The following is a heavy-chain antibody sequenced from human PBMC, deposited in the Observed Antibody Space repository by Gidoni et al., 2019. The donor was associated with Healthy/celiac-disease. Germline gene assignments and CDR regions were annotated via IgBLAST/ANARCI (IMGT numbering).Heavy chain of an antibody. Sequence: QVQLVQSGAEVKKPGASVKVSCKASGYTFTSYDINWVRQATGQGLEWMGWMNPNSGNTGYAQKFQGRVTITRNTSISTAYMELSSLRSEDTAVYYCARASCSSTSCYFFHYYGMDVWGQGTTVTVSS. D-gene: IGHD2-2*01. CDR1: GYTFTSYD. V-gene: IGHV1-8*03. CDR3: ARASCSSTSCYFFHYYGMDV. CDR2: MNPNSGNT. J-gene: IGHJ6*02.